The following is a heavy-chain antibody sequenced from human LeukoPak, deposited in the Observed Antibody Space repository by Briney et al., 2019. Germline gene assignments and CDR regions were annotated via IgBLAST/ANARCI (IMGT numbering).Heavy chain of an antibody. V-gene: IGHV3-30*04. CDR1: GFTFSSYA. CDR2: ISYDGSNK. CDR3: ARDQGIQLHYGMDV. Sequence: GGSLRLSCAASGFTFSSYAMHWVRQAPGKGLEWVAVISYDGSNKYYAGSVKGRFTISRDNSKNTLYLQMNSLRAEDTAVYYCARDQGIQLHYGMDVWGQGTTVTVSS. D-gene: IGHD5-18*01. J-gene: IGHJ6*02.